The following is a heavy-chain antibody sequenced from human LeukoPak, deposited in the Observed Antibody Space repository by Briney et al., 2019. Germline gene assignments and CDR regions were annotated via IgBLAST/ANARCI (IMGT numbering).Heavy chain of an antibody. CDR2: IYSGGST. J-gene: IGHJ6*02. V-gene: IGHV3-66*01. D-gene: IGHD3-10*01. CDR1: GFTVSGNY. CDR3: AILGELSYYGMDV. Sequence: GGSLRLSCAASGFTVSGNYMSWVRQAPGKGLEWVSVIYSGGSTYYADSVKGRFTISRDNSKNTLYLQMNSLRAEDTAVYYCAILGELSYYGMDVWGQGTTVTVSS.